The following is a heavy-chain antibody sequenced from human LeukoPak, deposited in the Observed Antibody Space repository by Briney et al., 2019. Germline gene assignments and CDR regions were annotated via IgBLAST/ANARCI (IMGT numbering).Heavy chain of an antibody. J-gene: IGHJ6*03. V-gene: IGHV1-8*03. D-gene: IGHD1-7*01. CDR2: MNPNTGHT. CDR3: ARGGITGTDAEYYYYYMDV. CDR1: GYTFTRYD. Sequence: SVKVSCKTSGYTFTRYDINWVRQATGQRLEWMGWMNPNTGHTAYAPKFQGRVTFTRNTSVSTAYMELDILISEDTAVYFCARGGITGTDAEYYYYYMDVWGKGTTVTVSS.